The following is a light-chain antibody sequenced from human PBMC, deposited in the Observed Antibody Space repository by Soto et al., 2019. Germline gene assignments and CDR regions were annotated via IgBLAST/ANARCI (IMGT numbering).Light chain of an antibody. CDR2: SNN. Sequence: QSVLTQPPSASGTPEQRVTISCSGSSSNIGSNTVNWYQQLPRTAPKLLIYSNNQRPSGVPDRFSGSKSGTSASLAISGLQSEDEADYYCAAWDDSLNGYVFGTGTKVTVL. CDR1: SSNIGSNT. V-gene: IGLV1-44*01. J-gene: IGLJ1*01. CDR3: AAWDDSLNGYV.